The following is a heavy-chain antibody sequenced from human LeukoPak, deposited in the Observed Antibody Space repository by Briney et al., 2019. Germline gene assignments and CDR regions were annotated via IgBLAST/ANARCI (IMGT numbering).Heavy chain of an antibody. D-gene: IGHD3-10*01. J-gene: IGHJ4*02. CDR2: INLKSGDT. V-gene: IGHV1-2*02. CDR1: GYIFTDYY. CDR3: ARDPLGHEFDFDY. Sequence: ASVKVSCKASGYIFTDYYMHWVRQAPGQGLECMGWINLKSGDTFSAQKFQGRVTMTRDTSITTAYMELSRLTSDDTALYYCARDPLGHEFDFDYWGQGTQVTVSS.